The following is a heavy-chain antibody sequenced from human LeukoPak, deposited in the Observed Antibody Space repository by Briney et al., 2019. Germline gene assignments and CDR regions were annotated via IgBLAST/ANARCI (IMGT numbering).Heavy chain of an antibody. Sequence: SQTLSLTCAISGDIVSSNSATWSWIRQSPSRGLEWLGRTYYRSKLYRDYGVFVKSRITTNPDTSKNQFSLQLNSVTPDDTAVYFCARDQFSSGWCSDSWGQGTLVTVSS. CDR1: GDIVSSNSAT. J-gene: IGHJ4*02. CDR2: TYYRSKLYR. D-gene: IGHD6-19*01. CDR3: ARDQFSSGWCSDS. V-gene: IGHV6-1*01.